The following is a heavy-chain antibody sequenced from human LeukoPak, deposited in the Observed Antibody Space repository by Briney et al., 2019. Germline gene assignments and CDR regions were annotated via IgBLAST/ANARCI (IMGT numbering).Heavy chain of an antibody. CDR3: ARGNSFSYPD. CDR2: INNDGSGT. Sequence: PGGSLRLSCAASGFTFTSFCMHWVRQAPGQGLVWVSRINNDGSGTSYADSVKGRFTISRDNAKNTLFLQMNSLRAEDTAVYYCARGNSFSYPDWGQGTLVTVSS. J-gene: IGHJ4*02. V-gene: IGHV3-74*01. CDR1: GFTFTSFC. D-gene: IGHD3-16*02.